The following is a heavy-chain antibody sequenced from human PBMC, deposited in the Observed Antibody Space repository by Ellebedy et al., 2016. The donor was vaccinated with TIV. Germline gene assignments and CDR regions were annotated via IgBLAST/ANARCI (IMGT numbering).Heavy chain of an antibody. Sequence: GESLKISCAASGFTFHSYGVHWVRQAPGKGLEWVTFIRYDGSDKYYADSVKCRFTVSRDNSKNTLTLQMNSLRLEDTAVYYCAKVLFAFGEFESPFDPWGQGTLVIVSS. CDR3: AKVLFAFGEFESPFDP. D-gene: IGHD3-10*01. CDR2: IRYDGSDK. V-gene: IGHV3-30*02. J-gene: IGHJ5*02. CDR1: GFTFHSYG.